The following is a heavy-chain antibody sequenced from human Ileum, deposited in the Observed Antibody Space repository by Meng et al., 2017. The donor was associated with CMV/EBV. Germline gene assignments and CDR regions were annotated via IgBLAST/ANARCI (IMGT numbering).Heavy chain of an antibody. J-gene: IGHJ4*02. CDR1: GLTFSTYA. CDR2: IYTGDSTT. V-gene: IGHV3-23*03. Sequence: GEASGLTFSTYAMSWVSQAPGKGLEWVSFIYTGDSTTYYADSVKGRFTISRDNSKNTLYLQMNSLRAEDTAVYYCAKQSDGELIDYWGQGTLVTVSS. CDR3: AKQSDGELIDY. D-gene: IGHD3-10*01.